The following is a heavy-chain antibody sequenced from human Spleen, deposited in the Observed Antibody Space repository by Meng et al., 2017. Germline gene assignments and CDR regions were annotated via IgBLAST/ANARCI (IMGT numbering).Heavy chain of an antibody. D-gene: IGHD3-10*01. J-gene: IGHJ4*02. CDR3: ARLFIRGIDY. CDR2: IWYDGSNK. V-gene: IGHV3-33*08. CDR1: GFTFSNSA. Sequence: GESLKISCAVSGFTFSNSAMTWVRRAPGKGLEWVAVIWYDGSNKYYADSVKGRFTISRDNSKNTLYLQMNSLRVEDTAVYYCARLFIRGIDYWGQGTLVTVSS.